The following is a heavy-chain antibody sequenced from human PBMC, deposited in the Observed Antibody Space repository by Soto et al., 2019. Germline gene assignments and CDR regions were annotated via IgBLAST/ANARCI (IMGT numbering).Heavy chain of an antibody. D-gene: IGHD3-3*01. CDR3: ARDGRAAFWSGYYSVDTGIYYYYYGMDV. V-gene: IGHV1-18*04. CDR1: GFTFTSYG. CDR2: LSAYNVNT. Sequence: AASAKVSCNAYGFTFTSYGISWVRQAPGQGLEWMGWLSAYNVNTNYAQKLQGRVTMTTDTSTSTAYMELRSLRSDDTAVYYCARDGRAAFWSGYYSVDTGIYYYYYGMDVWGQGTTVTVSS. J-gene: IGHJ6*02.